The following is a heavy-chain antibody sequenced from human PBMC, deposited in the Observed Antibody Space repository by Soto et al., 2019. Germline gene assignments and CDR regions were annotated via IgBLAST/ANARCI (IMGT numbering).Heavy chain of an antibody. CDR2: INPHTGGT. D-gene: IGHD1-1*01. CDR3: VRVVGRDGRSWSRGGFDP. J-gene: IGHJ5*02. CDR1: GYTFIDYY. V-gene: IGHV1-2*02. Sequence: ASVKVSCKTSGYTFIDYYLHWVRQAPGQGLEWMGWINPHTGGTDYAQKFQARVTMTRDTSISTAYMELDSLKSDDTAVYYCVRVVGRDGRSWSRGGFDPWGQGTLVTVSS.